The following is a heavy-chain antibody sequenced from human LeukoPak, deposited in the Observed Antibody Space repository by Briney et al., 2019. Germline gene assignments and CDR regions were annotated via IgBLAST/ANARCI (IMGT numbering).Heavy chain of an antibody. CDR3: ASGYCSGGSCYASWGWFDP. CDR1: GYTFTSYG. CDR2: VSAYNGNT. Sequence: AAVKVSCKASGYTFTSYGISWVRQAPAQGIERMGWVSAYNGNTNYAQKLQGRVTMTTDTSTSTAYMELSSLRSEDTAVFYCASGYCSGGSCYASWGWFDPWGQGTLVTVSS. V-gene: IGHV1-18*01. D-gene: IGHD2-15*01. J-gene: IGHJ5*02.